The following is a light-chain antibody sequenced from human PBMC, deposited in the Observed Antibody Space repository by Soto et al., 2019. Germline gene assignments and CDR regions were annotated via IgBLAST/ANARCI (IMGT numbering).Light chain of an antibody. CDR3: SSYTSSSTRV. CDR1: SSDVGAYDF. Sequence: QSALTQPASVSGSPGQSITISCTGTSSDVGAYDFVSWYQQHPDKAPKLMIYEVSNRPSGVSNRFSGSKSVNTATLTISGLQAEDEADYYCSSYTSSSTRVFGTGTQLNVL. V-gene: IGLV2-14*03. CDR2: EVS. J-gene: IGLJ1*01.